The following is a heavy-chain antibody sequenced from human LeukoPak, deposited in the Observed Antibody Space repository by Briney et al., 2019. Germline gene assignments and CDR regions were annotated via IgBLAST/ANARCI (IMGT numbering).Heavy chain of an antibody. CDR3: ARDGSTESSSWPEFG. D-gene: IGHD6-13*01. CDR2: ISSSSSYI. V-gene: IGHV3-21*01. J-gene: IGHJ4*02. CDR1: GFTFSSYS. Sequence: GGSLRLSCAASGFTFSSYSMNWVRQAPGKGLEWVSSISSSSSYIYYADSVKGRFTISRDNAKNSLYLQMNSLRAEDTAVYYCARDGSTESSSWPEFGGGQGTLVTVSS.